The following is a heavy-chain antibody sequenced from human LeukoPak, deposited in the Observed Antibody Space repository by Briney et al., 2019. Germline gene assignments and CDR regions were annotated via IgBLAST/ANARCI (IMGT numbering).Heavy chain of an antibody. CDR2: ISWNSGSI. CDR3: AKGGSGSYFDY. J-gene: IGHJ4*02. D-gene: IGHD3-10*01. CDR1: GFTFDDYA. V-gene: IGHV3-9*01. Sequence: GRSLRLSCAASGFTFDDYAMHWVRQAPGKGLEWVSGISWNSGSISYADSVKGRFTISRDNAKNSLYLQMNSLRAEGTTLYYCAKGGSGSYFDYWGQGTLVTVSS.